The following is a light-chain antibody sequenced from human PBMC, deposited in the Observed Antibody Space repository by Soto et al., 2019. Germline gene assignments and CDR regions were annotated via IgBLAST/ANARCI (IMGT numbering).Light chain of an antibody. CDR2: AAS. CDR1: QTISRY. Sequence: DIEMTQSPSSLSASVGDRVTITCRANQTISRYLNWYQQKPGRAPKLLIFAASNLETGVPSRFSGSGAGTDFVLTISSRQPEDFATYFCQQSHTTPRLSFGGGTKVEIK. CDR3: QQSHTTPRLS. J-gene: IGKJ4*01. V-gene: IGKV1-39*01.